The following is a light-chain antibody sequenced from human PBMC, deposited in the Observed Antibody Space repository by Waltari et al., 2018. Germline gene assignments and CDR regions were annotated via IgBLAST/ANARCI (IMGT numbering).Light chain of an antibody. Sequence: DIQMTQSPSSLSASVGDRVTITCRASQSISSYLNWYQQKPGKAPKLLIYAASSLQSGVPSRFSGSGSGTDFTLTISSLQPEDFAVYYCQQRFNWPTFGQGTKVQFK. CDR2: AAS. J-gene: IGKJ1*01. CDR3: QQRFNWPT. V-gene: IGKV1-39*01. CDR1: QSISSY.